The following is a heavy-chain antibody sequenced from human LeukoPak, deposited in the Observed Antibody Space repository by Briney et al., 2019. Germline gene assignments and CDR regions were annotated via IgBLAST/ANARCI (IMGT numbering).Heavy chain of an antibody. CDR3: AKDHYWSIDY. CDR1: RFTFSSYA. CDR2: ISGNGGST. J-gene: IGHJ4*02. V-gene: IGHV3-23*01. D-gene: IGHD3-3*01. Sequence: GGSLRLSCAASRFTFSSYAMSWVRQAPGKGLEWVSTISGNGGSTYYADSVKGRFTISRDNSRNTLYLQMNSLRAEDTGVYYCAKDHYWSIDYWGRGTLVTVSS.